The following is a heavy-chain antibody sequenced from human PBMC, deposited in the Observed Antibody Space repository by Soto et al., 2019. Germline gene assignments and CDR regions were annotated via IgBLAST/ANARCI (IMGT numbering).Heavy chain of an antibody. Sequence: GGSLRLSCAASGFTFSSYSMNWVRQAPGKGLEWVSSISSSSSYIYYADSVKGRFTISRDNAKNSLYLQMNSLRAEGTAVYYCARGDDSGYDYFDYWGQGTLVTVSS. CDR3: ARGDDSGYDYFDY. CDR1: GFTFSSYS. V-gene: IGHV3-21*01. D-gene: IGHD5-12*01. J-gene: IGHJ4*02. CDR2: ISSSSSYI.